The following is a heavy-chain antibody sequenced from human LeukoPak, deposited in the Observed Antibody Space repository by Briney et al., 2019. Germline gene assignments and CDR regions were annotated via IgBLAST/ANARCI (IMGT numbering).Heavy chain of an antibody. CDR2: ISKNGKII. J-gene: IGHJ5*02. Sequence: PGGSLRLSCAASGFTFSDYYMSWIRQAPGKGLEWLSYISKNGKIIYYADSVKGRFTISRDNAKKSVYLQMNSLRAEDTAVYYCATTGLLGDIPWGQGTLVTVSS. CDR3: ATTGLLGDIP. D-gene: IGHD2-21*01. CDR1: GFTFSDYY. V-gene: IGHV3-11*01.